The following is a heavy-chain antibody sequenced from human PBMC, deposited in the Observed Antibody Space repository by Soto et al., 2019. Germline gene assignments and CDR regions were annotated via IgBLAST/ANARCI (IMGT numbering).Heavy chain of an antibody. V-gene: IGHV4-30-2*01. CDR3: ASRVDYDSSGSYFDY. Sequence: SETLSLTCAVSGGSISSGGYSWSWIRQPPGKGLEWIGYIYHSGSTYYNPSLKSRVTISVDRSKNQFSLKLSSVTAADTAVYYCASRVDYDSSGSYFDYWGQGTLVTVSS. J-gene: IGHJ4*02. CDR1: GGSISSGGYS. D-gene: IGHD3-22*01. CDR2: IYHSGST.